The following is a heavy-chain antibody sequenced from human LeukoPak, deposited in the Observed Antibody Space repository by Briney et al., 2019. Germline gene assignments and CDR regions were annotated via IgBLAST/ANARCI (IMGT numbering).Heavy chain of an antibody. CDR2: FDPEDGET. Sequence: ASVKVSCKVSGYTLTELSMHWVRQAPGKGLEWMGGFDPEDGETIYAQKFQGRVTMTEDTSTDTAYMELSSLRSEDTAVYYCATRIRIAAAGTTEEYYFDYWGQGTLVTVSS. D-gene: IGHD6-13*01. CDR1: GYTLTELS. CDR3: ATRIRIAAAGTTEEYYFDY. J-gene: IGHJ4*02. V-gene: IGHV1-24*01.